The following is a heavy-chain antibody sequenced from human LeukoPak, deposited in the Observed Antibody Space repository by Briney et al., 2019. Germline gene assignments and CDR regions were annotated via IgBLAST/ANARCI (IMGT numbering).Heavy chain of an antibody. CDR3: ATESFGVVIIVGGPPNRYDAFDI. Sequence: ASVTVSCKVSGYTLTELSMHWVRQAPGKGLEWMGGFDPEDGETIYAQKFQGRVTMTEDTSTDTAYMELSSLRSEDTAVYYCATESFGVVIIVGGPPNRYDAFDIWGQGTMVTVSS. CDR1: GYTLTELS. V-gene: IGHV1-24*01. D-gene: IGHD3-3*01. J-gene: IGHJ3*02. CDR2: FDPEDGET.